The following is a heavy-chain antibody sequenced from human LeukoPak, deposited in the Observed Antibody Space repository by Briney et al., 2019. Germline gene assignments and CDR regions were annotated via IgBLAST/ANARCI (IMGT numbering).Heavy chain of an antibody. J-gene: IGHJ6*03. CDR3: ARLDLFSTGPDGYYYYCMDV. V-gene: IGHV4-34*01. CDR2: INHSGST. CDR1: GFTFSKYG. Sequence: ESLRLSCAASGFTFSKYGIHWVRQPPGKGLEWIGEINHSGSTNYNPSLKSRVTISVDTSKNQFSLKLSSVTAADSAVYYCARLDLFSTGPDGYYYYCMDVWGKGTTVTVSS. D-gene: IGHD2-8*02.